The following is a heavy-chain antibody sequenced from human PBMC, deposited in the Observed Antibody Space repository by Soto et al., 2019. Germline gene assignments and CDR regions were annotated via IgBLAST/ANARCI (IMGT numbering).Heavy chain of an antibody. V-gene: IGHV3-73*01. Sequence: GGSLRLSCAASGFTFSGSAMHWVRQASGRGLEWVARISSKANNYATEYAESVKGRFTIFRDDSKNTAFLQMNSLKAEDTAVYYCSREYGFGYWGQGALVTVSS. CDR1: GFTFSGSA. J-gene: IGHJ4*02. CDR2: ISSKANNYAT. CDR3: SREYGFGY. D-gene: IGHD4-17*01.